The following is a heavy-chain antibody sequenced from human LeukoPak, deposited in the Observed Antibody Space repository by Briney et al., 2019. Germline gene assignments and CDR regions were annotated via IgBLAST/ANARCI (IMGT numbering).Heavy chain of an antibody. V-gene: IGHV1-69*04. CDR3: ARAGNGWFDS. CDR2: IMPLLQTT. J-gene: IGHJ5*01. CDR1: GGAFKNYA. Sequence: SVKVSCKTYGGAFKNYALSWVRQAPGQGLEWMGRIMPLLQTTDYAQQFQGRLTITADKSTSTAYMELRSLRSEDAALYFCARAGNGWFDSWGQGTLVTVSS.